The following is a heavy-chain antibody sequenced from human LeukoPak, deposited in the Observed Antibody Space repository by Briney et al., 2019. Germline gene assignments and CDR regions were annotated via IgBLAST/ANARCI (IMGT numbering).Heavy chain of an antibody. Sequence: GGSLRLSCAASGFTVSTKYMSWVRQARGKGLEWVSLIYSDGSTYYADSVKGRITISRDNSKNTLYRQMNSLRAEDTAVYYCASYYLEWLFGWAFDIWGQGTMVTVFS. V-gene: IGHV3-66*02. D-gene: IGHD3-3*01. J-gene: IGHJ3*02. CDR1: GFTVSTKY. CDR3: ASYYLEWLFGWAFDI. CDR2: IYSDGST.